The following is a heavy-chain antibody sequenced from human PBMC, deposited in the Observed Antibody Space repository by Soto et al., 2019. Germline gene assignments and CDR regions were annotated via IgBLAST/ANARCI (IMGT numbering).Heavy chain of an antibody. Sequence: PGESLKISCKGSGYSFTSYWISWVRQMPGKGLEWMGRIDPSDSYTNYSPSFQGHVTISADKSISTAYLQWSSLKASDTAMYYCARNYGSGARKLYYYDSSGYYLGMEVWGQGTTVTVSS. J-gene: IGHJ6*02. V-gene: IGHV5-10-1*01. CDR1: GYSFTSYW. CDR3: ARNYGSGARKLYYYDSSGYYLGMEV. CDR2: IDPSDSYT. D-gene: IGHD3-22*01.